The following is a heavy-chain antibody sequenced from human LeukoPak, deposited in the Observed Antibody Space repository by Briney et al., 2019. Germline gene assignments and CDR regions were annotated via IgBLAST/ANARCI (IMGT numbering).Heavy chain of an antibody. CDR3: TAGLDYYGSAPTDY. V-gene: IGHV3-15*01. D-gene: IGHD3-10*01. CDR2: IKSKTDGGTT. Sequence: GGSLRLSCAASGFTFSNAWMSWVRQAPGKGLEWVGRIKSKTDGGTTDYAAPVKGRFTISRDDSKNTLYLQMNSLKTEDTAVYYCTAGLDYYGSAPTDYWGQGTLVTVSS. CDR1: GFTFSNAW. J-gene: IGHJ4*02.